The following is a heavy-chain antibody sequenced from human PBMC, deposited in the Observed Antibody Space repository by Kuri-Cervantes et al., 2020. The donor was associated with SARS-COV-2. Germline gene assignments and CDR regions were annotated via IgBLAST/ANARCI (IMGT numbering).Heavy chain of an antibody. V-gene: IGHV3-43*02. J-gene: IGHJ4*02. D-gene: IGHD3-16*01. CDR1: GFTFDDYA. CDR3: ARDRRLAY. CDR2: ISGDGGST. Sequence: LSLTCAASGFTFDDYAMHWVRQAPGKGLEWVSLISGDGGSTYYADSVKGRFTISRDNAKNSLYLQMNSLRAEDTAVYYCARDRRLAYWGQGTLVTVSS.